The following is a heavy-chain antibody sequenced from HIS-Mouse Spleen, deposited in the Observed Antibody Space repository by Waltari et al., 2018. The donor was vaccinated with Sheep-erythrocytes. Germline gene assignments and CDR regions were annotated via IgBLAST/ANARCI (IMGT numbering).Heavy chain of an antibody. V-gene: IGHV3-30*18. Sequence: QVQLVESGGGVVQPGRSLRLSCAASGFTFSSYGMHWVRQAPGKGLELVAVISYDGSNKYYADSVKGRFTISRDNSKNTLYLQMNSLRAEDTAVYYCAKEPYGTDSSGYYIHWGQGTLVTVSS. J-gene: IGHJ4*02. CDR2: ISYDGSNK. CDR3: AKEPYGTDSSGYYIH. CDR1: GFTFSSYG. D-gene: IGHD3-22*01.